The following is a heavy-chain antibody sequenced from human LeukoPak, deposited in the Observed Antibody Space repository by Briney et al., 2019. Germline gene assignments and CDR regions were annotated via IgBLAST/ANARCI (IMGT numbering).Heavy chain of an antibody. D-gene: IGHD4-17*01. Sequence: GGSLRLSCAASGFTFSSYAMSWVRQAPGKGLEWVSAISGSGGSTYYADSVKGRFTISRDNSKNTLYLQMNSLRAEDTAVYYCAKDLGSDYGDYGGAFDIWGQGTMVTVSS. CDR3: AKDLGSDYGDYGGAFDI. CDR2: ISGSGGST. J-gene: IGHJ3*02. V-gene: IGHV3-23*01. CDR1: GFTFSSYA.